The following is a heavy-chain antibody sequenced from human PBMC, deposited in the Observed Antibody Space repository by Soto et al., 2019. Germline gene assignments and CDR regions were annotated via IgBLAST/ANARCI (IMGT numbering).Heavy chain of an antibody. V-gene: IGHV1-18*01. CDR1: GYTFTTSS. D-gene: IGHD6-13*01. CDR2: IRADNGNT. Sequence: ASVKVSCKASGYTFTTSSITWVRQAPGQGLEWMGWIRADNGNTNYAQKLQDRVTMTTDTSTSTAYMELRSLRSDDTAVYYCARDRNSSPYWGQGTLVSVSS. CDR3: ARDRNSSPY. J-gene: IGHJ4*02.